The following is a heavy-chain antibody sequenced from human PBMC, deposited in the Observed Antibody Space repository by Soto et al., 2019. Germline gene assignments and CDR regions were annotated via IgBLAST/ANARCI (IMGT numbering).Heavy chain of an antibody. Sequence: EVQLVESGGGLVQPGGSLRLSYAVSGVTVSSNYMSWVRQAPGKELEWDSVIYSGGSTYYADSVKGRFTISRHNSKNAVYLQMNSLRAEDTAVYYCARGGNPNYYWGQGTLVTVSS. CDR3: ARGGNPNYY. V-gene: IGHV3-53*04. D-gene: IGHD4-4*01. CDR1: GVTVSSNY. CDR2: IYSGGST. J-gene: IGHJ4*02.